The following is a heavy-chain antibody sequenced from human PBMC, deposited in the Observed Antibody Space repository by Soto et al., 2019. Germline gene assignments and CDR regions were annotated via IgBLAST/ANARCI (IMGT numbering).Heavy chain of an antibody. J-gene: IGHJ6*02. Sequence: GGSLRLSCAASGFTFSSYGMHWVRQAPGKGLEWVAVIWYDGSNKYYADSVKGRFTISRDNSKNTLYLQMNSLRAEDTAVYYCARDFLDPTIFLRSIGSGMDVWGQGTTVTVSS. D-gene: IGHD3-3*01. CDR3: ARDFLDPTIFLRSIGSGMDV. CDR1: GFTFSSYG. CDR2: IWYDGSNK. V-gene: IGHV3-33*01.